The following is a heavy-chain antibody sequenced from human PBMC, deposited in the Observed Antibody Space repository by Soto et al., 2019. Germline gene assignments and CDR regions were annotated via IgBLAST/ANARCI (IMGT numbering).Heavy chain of an antibody. CDR1: GFTFSSYG. D-gene: IGHD4-4*01. Sequence: QVQLVESGGGVVQPGRSLRLSCAASGFTFSSYGMHWVLQPPGKGLEWVAGISYDGSNKYYADSVKGRFTISRDNSKNTLYLQMNSLRAEDTAVYYGAKDRISDSNYGEQNQNFDYWGQGTLVTVSS. CDR3: AKDRISDSNYGEQNQNFDY. V-gene: IGHV3-30*18. CDR2: ISYDGSNK. J-gene: IGHJ4*02.